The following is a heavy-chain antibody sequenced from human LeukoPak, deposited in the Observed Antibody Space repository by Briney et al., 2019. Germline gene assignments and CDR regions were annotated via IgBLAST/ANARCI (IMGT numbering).Heavy chain of an antibody. D-gene: IGHD6-13*01. CDR3: ARDPGLAAQQPLYYYYYGMDV. CDR1: GFTSTTAW. J-gene: IGHJ6*02. Sequence: GGSLRLSFAISGFTSTTAWMTWVRQAPGKGLEWVADIRQDGSDKYYVDSVKGRFIISRDNAKKSVSLHMNNLRVEDTAVYYCARDPGLAAQQPLYYYYYGMDVWGHGTTVTVSS. V-gene: IGHV3-7*01. CDR2: IRQDGSDK.